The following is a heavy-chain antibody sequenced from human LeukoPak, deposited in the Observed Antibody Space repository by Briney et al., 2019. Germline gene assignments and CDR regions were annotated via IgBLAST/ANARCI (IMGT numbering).Heavy chain of an antibody. J-gene: IGHJ6*02. CDR3: ARGGYYFYYAVDV. Sequence: SQTLSLTCTVSGGSISSGGYYWTWIRQHPGKGLEWIGYIYHSGSTYYNPSLKSRVTISMDTSKNQFSLKLSSVTAADTAVYYCARGGYYFYYAVDVWGQGTTATVSS. CDR2: IYHSGST. D-gene: IGHD3-10*01. CDR1: GGSISSGGYY. V-gene: IGHV4-31*03.